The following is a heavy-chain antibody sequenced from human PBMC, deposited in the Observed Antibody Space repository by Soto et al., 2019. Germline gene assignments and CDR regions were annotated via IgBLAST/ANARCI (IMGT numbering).Heavy chain of an antibody. CDR2: IIPIFGTA. D-gene: IGHD3-10*01. CDR3: ARGGSYGSGSYDGY. J-gene: IGHJ4*02. Sequence: QVQLVQSGAEVKKPGSSVKVSCKASGGTFSSYAISWVRQAPGQGLEWMGGIIPIFGTANYAQKFQGRVTITADESPSTADMELSSLRSEDTAVYYCARGGSYGSGSYDGYWGQGTLVTVSS. CDR1: GGTFSSYA. V-gene: IGHV1-69*12.